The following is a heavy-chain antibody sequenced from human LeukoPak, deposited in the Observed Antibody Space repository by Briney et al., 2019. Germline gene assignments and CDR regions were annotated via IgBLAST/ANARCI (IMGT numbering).Heavy chain of an antibody. CDR1: GGSISSYY. V-gene: IGHV4-59*01. Sequence: SETLSLTCTVSGGSISSYYWSWIRQPPGKGLEWIGYIYYSGSTNYNPSLKSRVTISVDTSKNQFSLKLSSVTAADTAVYYCARVWDSGTFRDYYDSSGYWSYFDYWGQGTLVTVSS. D-gene: IGHD3-22*01. J-gene: IGHJ4*02. CDR3: ARVWDSGTFRDYYDSSGYWSYFDY. CDR2: IYYSGST.